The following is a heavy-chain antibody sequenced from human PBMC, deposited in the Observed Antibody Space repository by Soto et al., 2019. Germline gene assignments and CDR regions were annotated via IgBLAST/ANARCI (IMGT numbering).Heavy chain of an antibody. J-gene: IGHJ6*02. CDR2: IRSKAYGGTT. D-gene: IGHD2-2*01. CDR1: GFTFGDYA. Sequence: GGSLRLSCTASGFTFGDYAMSWFRQAPGKGLEWVGFIRSKAYGGTTEYAASVKGRFTISRDDSKSIAYLQMNSLKTEDTAVYYCTCTSCYAGYYYYYGMDVWGQGTTVTVSS. CDR3: TCTSCYAGYYYYYGMDV. V-gene: IGHV3-49*03.